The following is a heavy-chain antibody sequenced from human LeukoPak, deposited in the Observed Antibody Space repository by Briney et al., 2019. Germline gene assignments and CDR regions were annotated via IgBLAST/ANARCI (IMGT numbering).Heavy chain of an antibody. CDR3: AREKRLLGYCSSTSCFAYAFDI. CDR1: GFTFSSYA. J-gene: IGHJ3*02. CDR2: ISYDGSSK. Sequence: GGSLRLSCAASGFTFSSYAMHWVRQAPGKGLEWVAVISYDGSSKYYADSVKGRFTISRDNSKNTLYLQMNSLRAEDTAVYYCAREKRLLGYCSSTSCFAYAFDIWGQGTMVTVSS. V-gene: IGHV3-30-3*01. D-gene: IGHD2-2*01.